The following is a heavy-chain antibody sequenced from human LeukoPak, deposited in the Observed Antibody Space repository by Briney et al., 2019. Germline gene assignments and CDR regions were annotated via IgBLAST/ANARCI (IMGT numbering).Heavy chain of an antibody. CDR3: ARDLSIAAAGTLDY. Sequence: SVKVSCKASGGTFSSYAISWVRQAPGQGLEWMGGIIPIFGTANYAQKFQGRVTITADKSTSTAYMELSSLRSEDTAVYYCARDLSIAAAGTLDYWGQGTLVTVSS. J-gene: IGHJ4*02. D-gene: IGHD6-13*01. CDR2: IIPIFGTA. V-gene: IGHV1-69*06. CDR1: GGTFSSYA.